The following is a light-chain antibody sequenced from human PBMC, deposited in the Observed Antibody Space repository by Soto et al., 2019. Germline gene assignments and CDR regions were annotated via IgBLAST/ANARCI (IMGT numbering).Light chain of an antibody. J-gene: IGLJ1*01. CDR2: GNS. V-gene: IGLV1-40*01. CDR3: QSYDSNLRAHYV. CDR1: SSNIGATYD. Sequence: QSVLTQPPSVSGAPGQRVTISCTGSSSNIGATYDVQWYQQLPGTAPKLLIYGNSNRPSGVPDRFSGSKSGTSASLAITGLQADDEADYYCQSYDSNLRAHYVFGSGTKVTVL.